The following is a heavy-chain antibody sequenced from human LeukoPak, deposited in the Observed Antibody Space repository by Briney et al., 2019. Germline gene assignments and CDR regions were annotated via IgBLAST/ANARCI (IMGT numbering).Heavy chain of an antibody. Sequence: GGSLRLSCAASRLTFSNYAMSWVRQAPGQGLQWVSVISGTGGNTYYADSVKGRFTISRDNSKNTLYLQMNSLRAEDTAVYYCARGVCSSTSCYTYYYGMDVWGQGTTVTVSS. CDR1: RLTFSNYA. V-gene: IGHV3-23*01. CDR3: ARGVCSSTSCYTYYYGMDV. CDR2: ISGTGGNT. D-gene: IGHD2-2*02. J-gene: IGHJ6*02.